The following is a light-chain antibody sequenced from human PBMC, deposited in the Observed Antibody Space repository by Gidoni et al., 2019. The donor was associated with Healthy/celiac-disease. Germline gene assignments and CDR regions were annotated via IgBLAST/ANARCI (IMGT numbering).Light chain of an antibody. Sequence: DIVMTQSPDSLAVSLGERASINCKSSQSVLYSSNNKNYLAWYQQKPGQPPKLLIYWASTRESGVPNRFSGSGSETDLTLTVSGLQAEDVAVYYCQQYYSAPRTFGQGTKLEIK. J-gene: IGKJ2*02. V-gene: IGKV4-1*01. CDR3: QQYYSAPRT. CDR2: WAS. CDR1: QSVLYSSNNKNY.